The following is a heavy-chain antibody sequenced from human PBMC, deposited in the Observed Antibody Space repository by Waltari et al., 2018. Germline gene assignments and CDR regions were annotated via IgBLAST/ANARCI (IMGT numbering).Heavy chain of an antibody. CDR3: AFSLEYCSSTSCYRPLDY. CDR2: IRSSSSYI. Sequence: EVQLVESGGGLVKPGGSLRLSCAASGFTFSSYSMNWVRQAPGKGLEWVLSIRSSSSYIYDADSVKCRFTITRDNAKNSLFLQMNSLGAEDTAAYYCAFSLEYCSSTSCYRPLDYWGQGTLVTVSS. D-gene: IGHD2-2*02. CDR1: GFTFSSYS. J-gene: IGHJ4*02. V-gene: IGHV3-21*01.